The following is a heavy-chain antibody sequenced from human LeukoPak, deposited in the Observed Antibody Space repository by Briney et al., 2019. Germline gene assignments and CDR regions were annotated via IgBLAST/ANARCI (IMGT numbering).Heavy chain of an antibody. V-gene: IGHV4-39*07. D-gene: IGHD3-16*01. CDR2: IYHSGNT. Sequence: SETLSLTCTVSGGSISSSSYYWGWIRQPPGKGLEWIGNIYHSGNTYYNSSLKSRVTISVDTSKNQFSLRLTSVTAADTAVYYCASLRVPGDFDYRGQGTLVTVSS. CDR3: ASLRVPGDFDY. CDR1: GGSISSSSYY. J-gene: IGHJ4*02.